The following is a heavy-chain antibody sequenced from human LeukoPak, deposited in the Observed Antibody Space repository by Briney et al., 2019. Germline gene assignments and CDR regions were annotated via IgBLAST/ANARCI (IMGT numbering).Heavy chain of an antibody. CDR2: IYYSGST. Sequence: PSETLSLTCTVSGGSIRSGDYYWSWIRQPPGKGLEWIGYIYYSGSTYYNPSLKSRVTISVDTSKNQFSLKLSSVTAADTAVYYCARFDYYYYMDVWGKGTTVTVSS. CDR1: GGSIRSGDYY. J-gene: IGHJ6*03. CDR3: ARFDYYYYMDV. V-gene: IGHV4-30-4*01.